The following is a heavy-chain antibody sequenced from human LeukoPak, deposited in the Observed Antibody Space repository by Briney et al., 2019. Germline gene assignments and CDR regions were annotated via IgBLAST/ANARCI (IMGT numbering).Heavy chain of an antibody. Sequence: SVKVSCKASGGTFSSYAISWVRQAPGQGLEWMEGIIPIFGTANYARKFQGRVTITTDESTSTAYMELSSLRSEDTAVYYCARGPELERFDYWGQGTLVTVSS. CDR3: ARGPELERFDY. V-gene: IGHV1-69*05. CDR2: IIPIFGTA. CDR1: GGTFSSYA. J-gene: IGHJ4*02. D-gene: IGHD1-1*01.